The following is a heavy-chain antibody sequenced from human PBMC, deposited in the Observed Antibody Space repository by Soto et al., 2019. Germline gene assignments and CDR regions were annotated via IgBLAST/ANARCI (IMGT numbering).Heavy chain of an antibody. CDR2: VNPYSGNT. CDR3: ARYRSAAGSSGMAV. CDR1: GYTFTSYD. D-gene: IGHD6-13*01. V-gene: IGHV1-8*01. J-gene: IGHJ6*02. Sequence: QVQLVQSGAEVKKPGASVKVSCKASGYTFTSYDINWVRQATGQGLEWMGWVNPYSGNTVYAQKFQGRVTMTRNTSMSTAYMELSSLRSEDTAVYYCARYRSAAGSSGMAVWGQGTTVTISS.